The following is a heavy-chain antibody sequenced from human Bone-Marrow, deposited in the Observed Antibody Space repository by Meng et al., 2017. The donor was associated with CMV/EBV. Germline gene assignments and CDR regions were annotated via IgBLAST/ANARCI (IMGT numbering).Heavy chain of an antibody. V-gene: IGHV4-34*01. J-gene: IGHJ4*02. CDR2: INDSGSA. CDR1: GESFSGHY. CDR3: VRDKSSLGTPRRFFDS. D-gene: IGHD1/OR15-1a*01. Sequence: SETLSLTCAVYGESFSGHYWSWVRQTPEKGLEWSGEINDSGSANHNPFLKSRVVVSADTSKNQFSLRLTSVTAADTAIYYCVRDKSSLGTPRRFFDSWGQGTLVTVSS.